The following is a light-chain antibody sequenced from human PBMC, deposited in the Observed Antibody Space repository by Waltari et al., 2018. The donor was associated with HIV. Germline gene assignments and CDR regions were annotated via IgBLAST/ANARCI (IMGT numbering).Light chain of an antibody. J-gene: IGLJ3*02. Sequence: QSALTQPASVSGSPGQSITISCTGTSSDVGTYDLVSWYQQHPGKAPKLMIYEVTKWSSGVSNRFSGSKSGNTASLTISGLQAEDEADYYYCSYAGTNGLVFGGGTKLTVL. CDR3: CSYAGTNGLV. CDR2: EVT. V-gene: IGLV2-23*02. CDR1: SSDVGTYDL.